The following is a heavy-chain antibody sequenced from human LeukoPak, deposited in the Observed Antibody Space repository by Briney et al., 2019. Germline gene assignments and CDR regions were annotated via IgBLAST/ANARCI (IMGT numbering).Heavy chain of an antibody. J-gene: IGHJ4*02. CDR3: ATEKGYTSSWYIDY. D-gene: IGHD6-13*01. V-gene: IGHV3-53*01. CDR1: GFAVSDKY. CDR2: IYSST. Sequence: GGSLRLSCAASGFAVSDKYMSWVRQAPGKGLERVSVIYSSTYYADSVKGRFTISRDNSKNTLYLQMNSLRVEDTAVYFCATEKGYTSSWYIDYWGQGTLVTVSS.